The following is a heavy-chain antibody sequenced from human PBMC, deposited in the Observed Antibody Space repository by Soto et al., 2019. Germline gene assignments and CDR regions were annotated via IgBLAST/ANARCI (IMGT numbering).Heavy chain of an antibody. CDR3: ARTYYYDSSGYYYGEIDF. D-gene: IGHD3-22*01. CDR2: ISYDGSNK. J-gene: IGHJ4*02. V-gene: IGHV3-30-3*01. Sequence: QVQLVESGGGVVQPGRSLRLSCAASGFTFSSYAMHWVRQAPGKGLEWAAVISYDGSNKYYADSVKGRFTISRDNSKNTLYLQMNSLRAEDTAVYYCARTYYYDSSGYYYGEIDFWGQGTLVTVSS. CDR1: GFTFSSYA.